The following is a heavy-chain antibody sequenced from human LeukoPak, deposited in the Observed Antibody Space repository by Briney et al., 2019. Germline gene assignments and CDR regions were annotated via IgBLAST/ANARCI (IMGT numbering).Heavy chain of an antibody. CDR3: ARVVGAYGPFLLDY. J-gene: IGHJ4*02. CDR1: GYTFTSYG. CDR2: MNPNSGNT. Sequence: GASVKVSCKASGYTFTSYGISWVRQATGQGLEWMGWMNPNSGNTGYAQKFQGRVTITRNTSISTAYMELSSLRSEDTAVYYCARVVGAYGPFLLDYWGQGTLGTVSS. D-gene: IGHD3-10*01. V-gene: IGHV1-8*03.